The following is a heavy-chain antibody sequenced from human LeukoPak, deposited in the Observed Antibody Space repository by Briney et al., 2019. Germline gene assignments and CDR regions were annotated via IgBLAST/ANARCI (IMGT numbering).Heavy chain of an antibody. CDR1: GGSISGYY. Sequence: SETLSLTCTVSGGSISGYYWSWIRQPPGKGLEWIGYIYYSGSTNYNPSLKSRLTISIETSENQFSLKLSSVTAADTAVYYCAREYSSSSGRRAFDIWGQGTMVTVSS. V-gene: IGHV4-59*08. CDR3: AREYSSSSGRRAFDI. CDR2: IYYSGST. J-gene: IGHJ3*02. D-gene: IGHD6-6*01.